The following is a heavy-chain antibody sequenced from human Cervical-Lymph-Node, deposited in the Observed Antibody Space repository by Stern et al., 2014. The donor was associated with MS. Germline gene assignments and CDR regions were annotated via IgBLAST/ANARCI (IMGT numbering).Heavy chain of an antibody. V-gene: IGHV4-61*02. CDR2: IHDSGST. J-gene: IGHJ5*02. Sequence: VQLVESGPGLVKPSQTLSLTCTVSGGSISSSGYYWSWIRQPADKGLEWIGRIHDSGSTYYNPSLKSPVTISMEPAKNQLSLELPFVTAADTAVYYCATTRWDLFTWNWFDPWGQGTLVTVSS. CDR3: ATTRWDLFTWNWFDP. CDR1: GGSISSSGYY. D-gene: IGHD1-26*01.